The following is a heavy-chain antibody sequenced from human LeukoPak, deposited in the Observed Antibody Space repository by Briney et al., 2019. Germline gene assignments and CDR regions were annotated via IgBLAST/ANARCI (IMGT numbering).Heavy chain of an antibody. V-gene: IGHV3-48*02. CDR1: GFIFSTYR. D-gene: IGHD1-26*01. Sequence: PGGSLRLSCAGSGFIFSTYRIKWVRQAPGKGLEWVSYIGGSGSFIYYADSVKGRFTISRDNAKNSVYLQMNSLRDEDTAVYFCARLLATWEYYYMDVWGKGTTVTVSS. CDR2: IGGSGSFI. CDR3: ARLLATWEYYYMDV. J-gene: IGHJ6*03.